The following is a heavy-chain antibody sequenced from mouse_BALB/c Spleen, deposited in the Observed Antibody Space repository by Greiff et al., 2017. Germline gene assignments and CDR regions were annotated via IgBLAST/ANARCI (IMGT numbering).Heavy chain of an antibody. CDR2: IDPANGNT. CDR1: GFNIKDTY. V-gene: IGHV14-3*02. Sequence: LVESGAELVKPGASVKLSCTASGFNIKDTYMHWVKQRPEQGLEWIGRIDPANGNTKYDPKFQGKATITADTSSNTAYLQLSSLTSEDTAVYYCAREGYDDYAMDYWGQGTSVTVSS. CDR3: AREGYDDYAMDY. D-gene: IGHD2-2*01. J-gene: IGHJ4*01.